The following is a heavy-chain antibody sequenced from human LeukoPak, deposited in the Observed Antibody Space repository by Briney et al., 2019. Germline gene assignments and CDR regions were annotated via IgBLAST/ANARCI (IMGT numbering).Heavy chain of an antibody. D-gene: IGHD6-13*01. CDR2: IRGLGLSA. CDR1: GFTFSTYA. J-gene: IGHJ4*02. CDR3: AKSVLYSSSWYYFDY. V-gene: IGHV3-23*01. Sequence: PGGSLRLSCAASGFTFSTYATTWVRQAPGKGLEWVSTIRGLGLSAYYADSVKGRFTISRDNFKNTLYMQMNSLRAEDTAVYYCAKSVLYSSSWYYFDYWGQGILVTVSS.